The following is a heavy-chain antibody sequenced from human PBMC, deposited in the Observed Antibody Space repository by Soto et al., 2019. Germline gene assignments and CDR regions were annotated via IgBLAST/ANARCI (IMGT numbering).Heavy chain of an antibody. CDR1: GFTFSSYW. CDR2: ISYDGSNK. V-gene: IGHV3-30*18. Sequence: GGSLRLSCAASGFTFSSYWMGWVRQTPGKGLEWVAVISYDGSNKYYADSVKGRFTISRDNSKNTLYLQMNSLRAEDTAVYYCAKDRAKYYYDSSGYYFDYWGQGTLVTVSS. D-gene: IGHD3-22*01. CDR3: AKDRAKYYYDSSGYYFDY. J-gene: IGHJ4*02.